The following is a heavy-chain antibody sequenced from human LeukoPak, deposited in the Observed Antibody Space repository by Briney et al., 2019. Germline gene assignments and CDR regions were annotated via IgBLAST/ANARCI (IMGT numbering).Heavy chain of an antibody. Sequence: GGSLRLSCTASGFTFGDYAMSWFRQAPGKGLEWVGFIRSKAYGGTTEYAASVKGRFTISRDGSKTSAYLQMNSLKTEDTAVYYCSRGGGSGSYNYYFDPWGQGTLVTVSS. CDR3: SRGGGSGSYNYYFDP. D-gene: IGHD3-10*01. CDR1: GFTFGDYA. CDR2: IRSKAYGGTT. V-gene: IGHV3-49*01. J-gene: IGHJ4*02.